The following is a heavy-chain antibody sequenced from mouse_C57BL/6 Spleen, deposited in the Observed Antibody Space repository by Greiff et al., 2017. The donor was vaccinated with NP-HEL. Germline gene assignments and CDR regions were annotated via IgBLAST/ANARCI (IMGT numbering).Heavy chain of an antibody. CDR2: ISDGGSYT. Sequence: EVMLVESGGGLVKPGGSLKLSCAASGFTFSSYAMSWVRQTPEKRLEWVATISDGGSYTYYPDNVKGRFTISKDNAKNNLYLQMSQLKAEDTAMYYCARDSYGSSFDYWGQGTTLTVSS. CDR3: ARDSYGSSFDY. CDR1: GFTFSSYA. J-gene: IGHJ2*01. V-gene: IGHV5-4*01. D-gene: IGHD1-1*01.